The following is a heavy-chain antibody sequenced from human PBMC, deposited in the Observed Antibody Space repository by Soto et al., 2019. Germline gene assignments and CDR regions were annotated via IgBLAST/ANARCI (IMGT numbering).Heavy chain of an antibody. J-gene: IGHJ6*03. CDR1: GGSISSGGYY. V-gene: IGHV4-31*03. CDR2: IYYSGST. D-gene: IGHD2-2*01. Sequence: SETLSLTCTVSGGSISSGGYYWSWIRQQPGKGLEWIGYIYYSGSTYYKPSLKSRVTISVDKSKNQFSLKLSSLTAAVTAVYYCARSSHGYFSSTSCPPIHYYYYYYMDVWGKGTTVTVSS. CDR3: ARSSHGYFSSTSCPPIHYYYYYYMDV.